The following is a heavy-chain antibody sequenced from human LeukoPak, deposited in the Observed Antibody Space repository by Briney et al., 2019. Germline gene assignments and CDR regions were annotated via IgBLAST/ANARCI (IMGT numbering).Heavy chain of an antibody. Sequence: GGSLRLSCAASGFTVSSNYMSWVRQAPGKGLEWVSVIYSGGSTYYADSVKGRFTISRDNSKKILYLQMNSLRAEDTAVYYCGKEVERHFDLKYWGQGTLVTVSS. J-gene: IGHJ4*02. CDR2: IYSGGST. CDR3: GKEVERHFDLKY. V-gene: IGHV3-53*01. CDR1: GFTVSSNY.